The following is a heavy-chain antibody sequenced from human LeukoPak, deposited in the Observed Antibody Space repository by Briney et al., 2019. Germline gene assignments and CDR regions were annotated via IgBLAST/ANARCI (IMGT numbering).Heavy chain of an antibody. CDR1: GYTFTNYA. CDR2: INTGNGNT. J-gene: IGHJ4*02. V-gene: IGHV1-3*04. Sequence: ASVKVSCKASGYTFTNYAIHWVRQAPGQRLEWMGWINTGNGNTKYSQKFQGRVTITRDTSASTAYMELSSLRSVDTAVYYCARDSGSGYYEMAYWGQGTLVTVSS. CDR3: ARDSGSGYYEMAY. D-gene: IGHD3-22*01.